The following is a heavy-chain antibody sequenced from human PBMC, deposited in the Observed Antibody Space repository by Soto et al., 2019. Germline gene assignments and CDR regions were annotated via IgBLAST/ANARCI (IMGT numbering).Heavy chain of an antibody. CDR3: ARVLPPSYP. D-gene: IGHD6-6*01. Sequence: QVQLVQSGAEVKKPGASVKVSCKASGYTFTSYGISWVRQAPGQGLEWMGWINAYNCNTNCAQKLQGRVTITTDPSTSTAYKGLRSLKADDKAVDYCARVLPPSYPWEQETLVIVSS. J-gene: IGHJ5*02. CDR1: GYTFTSYG. V-gene: IGHV1-18*01. CDR2: INAYNCNT.